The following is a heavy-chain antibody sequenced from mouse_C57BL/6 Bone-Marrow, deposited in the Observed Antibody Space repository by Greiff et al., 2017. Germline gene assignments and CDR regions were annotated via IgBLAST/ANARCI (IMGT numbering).Heavy chain of an antibody. CDR1: GYTFTDYY. D-gene: IGHD1-1*01. V-gene: IGHV1-26*01. CDR2: INPNNGGT. J-gene: IGHJ3*01. Sequence: VQLQQSGPELVKPGASVKISCKASGYTFTDYYMNWVKQSHGKSLEWIGDINPNNGGTSYNQKFKGKATLTVDKSSSTAYMELRSLTSEDSAVYYCARGPSITTVVENAYWGQGTLVTVSA. CDR3: ARGPSITTVVENAY.